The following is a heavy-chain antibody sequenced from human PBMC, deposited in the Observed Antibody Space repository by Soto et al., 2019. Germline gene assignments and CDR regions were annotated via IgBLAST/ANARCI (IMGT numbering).Heavy chain of an antibody. CDR1: GGSISSGGYY. CDR3: ERGSRSSRGTYYFDY. CDR2: IYYSGST. V-gene: IGHV4-31*03. D-gene: IGHD6-6*01. J-gene: IGHJ4*02. Sequence: SETLSLTCTVSGGSISSGGYYWSWIRQHPGKGLEWIGYIYYSGSTYYNPSLKSRVTISVDTSKNQFSLKLSSVTAADTAVYYCERGSRSSRGTYYFDYWGQGTLVTVSS.